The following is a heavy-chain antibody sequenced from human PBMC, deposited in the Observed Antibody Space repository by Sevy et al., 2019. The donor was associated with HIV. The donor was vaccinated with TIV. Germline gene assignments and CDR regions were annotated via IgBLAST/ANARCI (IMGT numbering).Heavy chain of an antibody. V-gene: IGHV3-11*01. D-gene: IGHD4-17*01. J-gene: IGHJ6*02. CDR3: AEDHVKDGDLVGYNYFAVDL. CDR1: GFTFSDFY. CDR2: INGSEHTI. Sequence: GGSLRLSCAASGFTFSDFYMSWIRQAPGKGLEWISYINGSEHTIYYADSVKGRFTISRDNDKNSLYLQMNSLRAEDTAVYYRAEDHVKDGDLVGYNYFAVDLWGQGTPVTVSS.